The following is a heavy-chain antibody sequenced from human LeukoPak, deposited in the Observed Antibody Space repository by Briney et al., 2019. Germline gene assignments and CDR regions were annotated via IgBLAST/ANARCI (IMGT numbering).Heavy chain of an antibody. D-gene: IGHD6-19*01. CDR1: GGSFSGYY. Sequence: SETLSLTCAVYGGSFSGYYWSWIRQPPGKGLEWIGEINHSGSTNYNPSLKSRVTISVDTSKNQFSLKLSSVTAADTAVYYCAGGLSSGWYLWGQGTLVTVSS. J-gene: IGHJ4*02. CDR3: AGGLSSGWYL. CDR2: INHSGST. V-gene: IGHV4-34*01.